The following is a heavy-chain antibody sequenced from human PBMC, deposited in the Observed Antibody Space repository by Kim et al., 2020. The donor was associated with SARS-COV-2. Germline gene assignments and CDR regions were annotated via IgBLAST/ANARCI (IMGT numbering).Heavy chain of an antibody. CDR3: ARNTRYYDFWSGLGPNWF. J-gene: IGHJ5*01. V-gene: IGHV4-34*01. CDR1: GGSFSGYY. D-gene: IGHD3-3*01. CDR2: INHSGST. Sequence: SETLSLTCAVYGGSFSGYYWSWIRQPPGKGLEWIGEINHSGSTNYNPSLKSRVTISVDTSKNQFSLKLSSVTAADTAVYYCARNTRYYDFWSGLGPNWF.